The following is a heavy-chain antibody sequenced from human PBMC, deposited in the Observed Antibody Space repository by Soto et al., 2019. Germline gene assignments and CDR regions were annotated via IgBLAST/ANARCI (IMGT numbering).Heavy chain of an antibody. D-gene: IGHD3-3*01. V-gene: IGHV1-18*01. CDR2: ISAYNGNT. CDR3: ARHASITIFGVVIIYYFDY. Sequence: ASVKVSCKASGYTFTSYGISWVRQAPGQGLEWMGWISAYNGNTNYAQKLQGRVTMTTDTSTSTAYMELRSLRSDDTAVYYCARHASITIFGVVIIYYFDYWGKGTLVTVSS. CDR1: GYTFTSYG. J-gene: IGHJ4*02.